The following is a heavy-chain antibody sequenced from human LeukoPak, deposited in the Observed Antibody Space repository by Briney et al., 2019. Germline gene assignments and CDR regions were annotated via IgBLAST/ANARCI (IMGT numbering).Heavy chain of an antibody. CDR3: AKDLNIAAAPKGVAFDY. D-gene: IGHD6-25*01. Sequence: GGSLRLSCAASGFTFSSYNMNWVRQAPGKGLEWVSAISGSGGSTYYADSVKGRFTISRDNSKNTLYLQMNSLRAEDTAVYYCAKDLNIAAAPKGVAFDYWGQGTLVTVSS. CDR1: GFTFSSYN. V-gene: IGHV3-23*01. CDR2: ISGSGGST. J-gene: IGHJ4*02.